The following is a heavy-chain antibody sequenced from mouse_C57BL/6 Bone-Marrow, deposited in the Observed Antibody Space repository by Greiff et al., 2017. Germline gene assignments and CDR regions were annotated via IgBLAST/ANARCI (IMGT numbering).Heavy chain of an antibody. Sequence: VQLKESGAELVRPGASVKLSCTASGFNIKDDYMHWVKQRPEQGLAWIGWIDPENGDTEYASKFQGKATITADTSSNTAYLQLSSLTSEDTAVYDCTPEIHFDDWGQGTTLTVSA. CDR2: IDPENGDT. CDR1: GFNIKDDY. V-gene: IGHV14-4*01. J-gene: IGHJ2*01. CDR3: TPEIHFDD.